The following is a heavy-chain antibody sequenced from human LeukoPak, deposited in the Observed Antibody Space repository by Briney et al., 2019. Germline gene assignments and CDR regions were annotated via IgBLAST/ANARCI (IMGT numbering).Heavy chain of an antibody. J-gene: IGHJ4*02. D-gene: IGHD3-3*01. Sequence: GASVKVSCKASGYTFTSYGISWVRQAPGQGLEWMGWISAYNGNTNYAQKLQGRVTMTTDTSTSTAYMELRSLRSDDTAVYYCAKDRGYYDFWSGLNDYWGQGTLVTVSS. V-gene: IGHV1-18*01. CDR3: AKDRGYYDFWSGLNDY. CDR2: ISAYNGNT. CDR1: GYTFTSYG.